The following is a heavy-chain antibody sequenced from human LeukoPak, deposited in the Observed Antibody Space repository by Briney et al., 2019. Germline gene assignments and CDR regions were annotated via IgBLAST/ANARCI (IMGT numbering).Heavy chain of an antibody. V-gene: IGHV4-34*01. CDR2: INHSGRT. CDR1: GGSFSGYF. Sequence: PSETLSLTCAVYGGSFSGYFWSWIRQPPAKGLEWIGEINHSGRTNYNPSLRSRVTISVDMSKNQFSLKLSSVTAADTAVYYCARATTRTLYYYGSGRSYNPFDYWDQGTLVTVSS. J-gene: IGHJ4*02. D-gene: IGHD3-10*01. CDR3: ARATTRTLYYYGSGRSYNPFDY.